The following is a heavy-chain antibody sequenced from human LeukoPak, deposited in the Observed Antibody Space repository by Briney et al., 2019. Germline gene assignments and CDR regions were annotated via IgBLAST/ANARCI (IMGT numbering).Heavy chain of an antibody. V-gene: IGHV1-18*01. CDR1: GYTFTSYG. Sequence: ASVKVSCKASGYTFTSYGISWVRQAPGQGLEWMGWISAYNGNTNYAQKLQGRVTMTTDTSTSTAYMELRSLRSDDTAVYYCATSQYCSSTSCYRGAFDIWGQGTMVTVSS. CDR2: ISAYNGNT. D-gene: IGHD2-2*02. J-gene: IGHJ3*02. CDR3: ATSQYCSSTSCYRGAFDI.